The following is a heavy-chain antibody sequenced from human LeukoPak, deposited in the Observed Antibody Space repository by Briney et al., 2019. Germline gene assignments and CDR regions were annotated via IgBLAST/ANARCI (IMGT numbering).Heavy chain of an antibody. CDR2: INHSGGT. CDR3: AGNDYYDSSGYPRPLDY. J-gene: IGHJ4*02. CDR1: GGSFSGYY. Sequence: SETLSLTCAVYGGSFSGYYWSWIRQPPGKGLEWIGEINHSGGTKYNPSLKSRVTISVDTSKSQFSLKLSSVTAADTAMYYCAGNDYYDSSGYPRPLDYWGQGTLVTVSS. V-gene: IGHV4-34*01. D-gene: IGHD3-22*01.